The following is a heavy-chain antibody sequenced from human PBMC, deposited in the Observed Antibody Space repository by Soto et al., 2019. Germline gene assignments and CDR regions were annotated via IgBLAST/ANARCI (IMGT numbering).Heavy chain of an antibody. Sequence: HVQLVQSGAEVKKPGSSVKVSCKASGGTFRNYAISWVRQAPGQGLEWMGGIIPIFRTPDYAQKFQGRVTITADESTSTAYMALNSLRSEDTAVYYCARDPGSPAAAPGSYYGMAVWGPGTRVTVSS. V-gene: IGHV1-69*12. CDR3: ARDPGSPAAAPGSYYGMAV. D-gene: IGHD6-13*01. J-gene: IGHJ6*02. CDR2: IIPIFRTP. CDR1: GGTFRNYA.